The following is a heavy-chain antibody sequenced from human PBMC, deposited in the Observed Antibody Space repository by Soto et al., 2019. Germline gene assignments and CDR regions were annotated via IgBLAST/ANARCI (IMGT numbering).Heavy chain of an antibody. CDR1: GGSLSSYY. V-gene: IGHV4-59*08. D-gene: IGHD5-18*01. CDR2: MYNSGSA. J-gene: IGHJ4*02. Sequence: QVQLQESGPGLVKPSETLSLTCTVSGGSLSSYYWSWIRQPPGKGLEWVGYMYNSGSANYNPSLKSRVTISVDLSQNQFSLKLTSVTAADPAVYYCARHGAIYSNSWYDFDYWGQGTLVTVSS. CDR3: ARHGAIYSNSWYDFDY.